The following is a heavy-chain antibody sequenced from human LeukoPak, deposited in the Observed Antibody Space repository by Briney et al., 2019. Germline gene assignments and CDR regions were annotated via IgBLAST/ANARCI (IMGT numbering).Heavy chain of an antibody. D-gene: IGHD1-26*01. CDR2: INVDGTAE. J-gene: IGHJ3*02. CDR3: ARDPYRFAFDI. CDR1: GFSFSTIY. Sequence: GGSLRLSCAASGFSFSTIYMSWVRQTPGQGLEWVANINVDGTAEYYVDSVKGRFTISRDNANNSPYLQMNSLRAEDTAVYYCARDPYRFAFDIWGQGTVVLVSS. V-gene: IGHV3-7*03.